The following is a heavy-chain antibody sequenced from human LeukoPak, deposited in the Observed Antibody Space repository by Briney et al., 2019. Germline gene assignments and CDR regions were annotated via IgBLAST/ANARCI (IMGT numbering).Heavy chain of an antibody. D-gene: IGHD3-9*01. V-gene: IGHV4-59*01. CDR3: ARNTPYYDILTVPHNWFDP. CDR1: GGSISSYY. CDR2: IYYSGST. J-gene: IGHJ5*02. Sequence: SETLSLTCTVSGGSISSYYWSWIRQPPGKGLEWIGYIYYSGSTNYNPSLKSRVTISVDTSKNQFSLKLSSVTAADTAVYYCARNTPYYDILTVPHNWFDPWGQGTLVTVSS.